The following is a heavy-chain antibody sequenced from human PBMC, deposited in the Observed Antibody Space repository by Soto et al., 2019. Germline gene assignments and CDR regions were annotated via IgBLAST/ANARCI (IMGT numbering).Heavy chain of an antibody. D-gene: IGHD3-10*01. Sequence: GGSLRLSCAASGFTFSSYGMHWVRQAPGKGLEWVAVISYDGSNKYYADSVKGRFTISRDNSKNTLYLQMNNLRAEDTAVYYCGVYGSGSYYDAFDIWGQGTMVTVSS. CDR1: GFTFSSYG. V-gene: IGHV3-30*03. J-gene: IGHJ3*02. CDR3: GVYGSGSYYDAFDI. CDR2: ISYDGSNK.